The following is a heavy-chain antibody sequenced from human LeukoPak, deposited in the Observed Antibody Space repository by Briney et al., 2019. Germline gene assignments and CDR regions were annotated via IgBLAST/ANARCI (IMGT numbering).Heavy chain of an antibody. D-gene: IGHD6-13*01. V-gene: IGHV1-69*05. J-gene: IGHJ4*02. CDR3: ASLRYSSSWHDY. CDR1: GGTFSSYA. CDR2: IIPIFGTA. Sequence: SVKVSCKASGGTFSSYAISWVRQAPGQGLEWMGRIIPIFGTANYAQKFQGRVTITTDESTSTAYMELSSLRSEDTAVYYCASLRYSSSWHDYWGQGTLVTVSS.